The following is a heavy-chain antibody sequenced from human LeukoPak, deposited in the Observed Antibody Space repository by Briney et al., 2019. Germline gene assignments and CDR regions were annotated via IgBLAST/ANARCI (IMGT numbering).Heavy chain of an antibody. CDR2: IYTSGST. J-gene: IGHJ5*02. CDR3: ARGQLRFLEWLSFNWFDP. CDR1: GGSISSGSYY. Sequence: SETLSLTCTVSGGSISSGSYYWSWIRQPAGKGLEWIGRIYTSGSTNYNPSLKSRVTTSVDTSKNQFSLKLSSVTAADTAVYYCARGQLRFLEWLSFNWFDPWGQGTLVTVSS. V-gene: IGHV4-61*02. D-gene: IGHD3-3*01.